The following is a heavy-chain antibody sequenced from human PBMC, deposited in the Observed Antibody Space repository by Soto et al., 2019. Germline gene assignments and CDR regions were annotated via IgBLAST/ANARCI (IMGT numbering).Heavy chain of an antibody. J-gene: IGHJ5*02. CDR1: GFTFSSYG. Sequence: QVPLVESGGGVVQPGRSLRLSCAASGFTFSSYGMHWVRQAPGKGLEWVAVISYDGSNKYYADSVKGRFTISRDNSKNTLYLQMNSLRAEDTAVYYCALLRFLDFKENWFDPWGQGTLVTVSS. CDR2: ISYDGSNK. V-gene: IGHV3-30*03. CDR3: ALLRFLDFKENWFDP. D-gene: IGHD3-3*01.